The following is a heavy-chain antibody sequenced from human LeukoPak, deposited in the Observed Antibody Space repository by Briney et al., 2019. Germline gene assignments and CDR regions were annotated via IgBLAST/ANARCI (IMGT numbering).Heavy chain of an antibody. CDR2: INPNSGGT. D-gene: IGHD3-10*01. Sequence: ASVKVSCKASGYTFTGYYIHWVRQAPGQGLEWLGWINPNSGGTNYAQKFQGRVTMTTDTSISTAYMELSRLRPDDTAVYYCARDPMVRGIYNWFDPWGQGTLVTVSS. CDR1: GYTFTGYY. CDR3: ARDPMVRGIYNWFDP. V-gene: IGHV1-2*02. J-gene: IGHJ5*02.